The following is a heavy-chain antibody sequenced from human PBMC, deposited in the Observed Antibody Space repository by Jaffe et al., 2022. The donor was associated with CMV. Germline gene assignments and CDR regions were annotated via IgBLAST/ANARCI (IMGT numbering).Heavy chain of an antibody. CDR3: AREEDCSSTSCYTYGMDV. Sequence: EVQLVESGGGLVQPGGSLRLSCAASGFTFSSYWMHWVRQAPGKGLVWVSRINSDGSSTSYADSVKGRFTISRDNAKNTLYLQMNSLRAEDTAVYYCAREEDCSSTSCYTYGMDVWGQGTTVTVSS. D-gene: IGHD2-2*01. J-gene: IGHJ6*02. CDR1: GFTFSSYW. V-gene: IGHV3-74*01. CDR2: INSDGSST.